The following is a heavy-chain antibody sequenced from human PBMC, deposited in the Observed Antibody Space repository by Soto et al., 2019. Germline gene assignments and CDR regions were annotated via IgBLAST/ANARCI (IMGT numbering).Heavy chain of an antibody. Sequence: SETLSLTCTVSGGSISSSSYYWGWIRQPPGKGLEWIGSIYYSGSTYYNPSLKSRVTISVDTSKNQFSLKLSSVTAADTAVYYCARRTRSYYYYYYMDVWGKGNPGHRLL. D-gene: IGHD4-17*01. CDR2: IYYSGST. J-gene: IGHJ6*03. CDR3: ARRTRSYYYYYYMDV. CDR1: GGSISSSSYY. V-gene: IGHV4-39*01.